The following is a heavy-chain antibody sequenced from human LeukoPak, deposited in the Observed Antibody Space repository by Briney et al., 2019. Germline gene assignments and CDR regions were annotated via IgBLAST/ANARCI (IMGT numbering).Heavy chain of an antibody. V-gene: IGHV3-30*18. CDR1: GFTFSSYG. CDR3: AKVPTYYYDSSGYLEDPYFDY. Sequence: GGSLRLSCAASGFTFSSYGMHWVRQAPGKGLEWVAVISYDGSNKYYADSVKGRFTISRDNSKNTLHLQMNSLRAEDTAVYYCAKVPTYYYDSSGYLEDPYFDYWGQGTLVTVSS. J-gene: IGHJ4*02. CDR2: ISYDGSNK. D-gene: IGHD3-22*01.